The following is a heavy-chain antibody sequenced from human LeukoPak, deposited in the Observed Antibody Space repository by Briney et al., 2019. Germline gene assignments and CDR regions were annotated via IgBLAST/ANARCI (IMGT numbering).Heavy chain of an antibody. Sequence: SETLSLTCTVSGGSISSYYWSWLRQPPGKGLEWIGYIYYSGSTNYNPSLKSRVTISVDTSKNQFSLKLSSVTAADTAVYYCARKGGSWYFDYWGQGTLVTVSS. V-gene: IGHV4-59*01. D-gene: IGHD6-13*01. J-gene: IGHJ4*02. CDR1: GGSISSYY. CDR3: ARKGGSWYFDY. CDR2: IYYSGST.